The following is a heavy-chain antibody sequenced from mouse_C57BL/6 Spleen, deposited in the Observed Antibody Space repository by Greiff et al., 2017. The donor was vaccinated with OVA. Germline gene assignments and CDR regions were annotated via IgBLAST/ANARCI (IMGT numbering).Heavy chain of an antibody. CDR1: GYTFTSYW. D-gene: IGHD1-1*01. Sequence: QVQLQQPGAELVMPGASVKLSCKASGYTFTSYWMHWVKQRPGQGLEWIGEIDPADSYTNYNQKFKGKSTLTVDKSSSTAYMQLSSLTSEDSAVYYCARGTITTVAFDYWGQGTTLTVSS. CDR2: IDPADSYT. V-gene: IGHV1-69*01. CDR3: ARGTITTVAFDY. J-gene: IGHJ2*01.